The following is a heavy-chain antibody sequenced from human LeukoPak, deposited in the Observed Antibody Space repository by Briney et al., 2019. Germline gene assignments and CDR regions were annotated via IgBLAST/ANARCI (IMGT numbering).Heavy chain of an antibody. J-gene: IGHJ4*02. V-gene: IGHV4-34*01. Sequence: GSLRLSCAASGFNFRDHWMDWVRQPPGKGLEWIGEINHSGSTNYNPSLKSRVTISVDTSKNQFSLKLSSVTAADTAVYYCARGPPYIVVVTAIGFFDYWGQGTLVTVSS. CDR3: ARGPPYIVVVTAIGFFDY. D-gene: IGHD2-21*02. CDR2: INHSGST. CDR1: GFNFRDHW.